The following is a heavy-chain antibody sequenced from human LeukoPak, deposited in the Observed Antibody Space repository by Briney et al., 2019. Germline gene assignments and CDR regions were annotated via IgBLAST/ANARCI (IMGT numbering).Heavy chain of an antibody. CDR2: INAGNGNT. Sequence: GASVKVSCKASGYTFTSYAMHWVRQAPGQRLEWMGWINAGNGNTKYSQKFQGRVTITRDTSASTAYMELSSLRSEDTAVYYCARVRTLPAANYYRGFDPWGQGTLVTVSS. CDR1: GYTFTSYA. CDR3: ARVRTLPAANYYRGFDP. D-gene: IGHD2-2*01. J-gene: IGHJ5*02. V-gene: IGHV1-3*01.